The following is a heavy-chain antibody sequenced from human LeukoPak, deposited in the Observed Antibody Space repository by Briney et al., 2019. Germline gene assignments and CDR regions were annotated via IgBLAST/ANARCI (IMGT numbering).Heavy chain of an antibody. CDR3: ARDSDSGWPKYYFDY. CDR2: IKQDGSEK. CDR1: GFTFSSYW. V-gene: IGHV3-7*03. J-gene: IGHJ4*02. D-gene: IGHD6-19*01. Sequence: GGSLRLSCAASGFTFSSYWMSWVRQAPGQGLEWVANIKQDGSEKYYVDSVKGRFTISRDNAKNSLYLQMNSLRAEDTAVYYCARDSDSGWPKYYFDYWGQGTLVTVSS.